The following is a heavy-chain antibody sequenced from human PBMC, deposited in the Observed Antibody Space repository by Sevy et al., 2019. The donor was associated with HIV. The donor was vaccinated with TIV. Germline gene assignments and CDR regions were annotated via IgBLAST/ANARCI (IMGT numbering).Heavy chain of an antibody. Sequence: ASVKVSYKASGGTFSSYAISWVRQAPGQGLEWMGGIIPIFGTANYAQKFQGRVTITADESTSTAYMELSSLRSEDTAVYYCARAADVGYSSGWYSIWFDPWGQGTLVTVSS. CDR2: IIPIFGTA. CDR3: ARAADVGYSSGWYSIWFDP. V-gene: IGHV1-69*13. CDR1: GGTFSSYA. J-gene: IGHJ5*02. D-gene: IGHD6-19*01.